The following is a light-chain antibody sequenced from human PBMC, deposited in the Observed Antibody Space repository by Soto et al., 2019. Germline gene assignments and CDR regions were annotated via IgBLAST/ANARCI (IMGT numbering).Light chain of an antibody. Sequence: EIVLTQSPATLSLSPGERATLSCRASQSVSSYLAWYQQKPGQAPRLLIYDASNRATGIPARFSGSGLGTDFTLTSSRLEPEDFAVYYCQQRSNWPYTFGQGTKLEIK. CDR1: QSVSSY. V-gene: IGKV3-11*01. CDR3: QQRSNWPYT. CDR2: DAS. J-gene: IGKJ2*01.